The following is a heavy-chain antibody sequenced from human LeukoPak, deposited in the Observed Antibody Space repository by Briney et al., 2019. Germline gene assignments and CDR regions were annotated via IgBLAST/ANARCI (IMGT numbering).Heavy chain of an antibody. V-gene: IGHV4-59*01. CDR2: IYYSGST. D-gene: IGHD5-18*01. CDR1: GGSISSYY. CDR3: ARISLDTAMVRDYYYYYYMDV. Sequence: SETLSLTCTVSGGSISSYYWSWIRQPPGKGLEWIGYIYYSGSTNYTPSLKSRVTISVDTSKNQFSLKLSSVTAADTAVYYCARISLDTAMVRDYYYYYYMDVWGKGTRVTVSS. J-gene: IGHJ6*03.